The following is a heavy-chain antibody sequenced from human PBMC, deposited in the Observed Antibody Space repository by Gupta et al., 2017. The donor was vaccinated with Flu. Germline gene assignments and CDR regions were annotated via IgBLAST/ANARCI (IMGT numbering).Heavy chain of an antibody. CDR2: IWYDGSNK. CDR1: GFTFSSYG. J-gene: IGHJ3*02. D-gene: IGHD3-9*01. CDR3: ARDFRDILGLGGAFDI. V-gene: IGHV3-33*01. Sequence: QVQLVESGGGVVQPGRSLRLSCAASGFTFSSYGMHWVRPAPGKGLEGVAVIWYDGSNKYYADSVKGRFTISRDNSKNTLYLQMNSLRAEDTAVYYCARDFRDILGLGGAFDIWGQGTMVTVSS.